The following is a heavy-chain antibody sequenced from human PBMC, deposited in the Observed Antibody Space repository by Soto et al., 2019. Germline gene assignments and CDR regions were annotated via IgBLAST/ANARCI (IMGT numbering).Heavy chain of an antibody. D-gene: IGHD3-10*01. CDR1: GYTFNSYD. Sequence: ASVKVSCKASGYTFNSYDINWVRQATGQGLEWMGWMNPNSGNTGYAQKFQGRVTMTRNTSISTAYMELSSLRSEDTALYYCARGPGSVSGTFYYYYYMDVWGKGSTVTVSS. CDR2: MNPNSGNT. V-gene: IGHV1-8*01. J-gene: IGHJ6*03. CDR3: ARGPGSVSGTFYYYYYMDV.